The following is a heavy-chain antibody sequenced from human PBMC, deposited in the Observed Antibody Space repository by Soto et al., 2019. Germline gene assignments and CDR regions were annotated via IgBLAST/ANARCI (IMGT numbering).Heavy chain of an antibody. CDR3: ARGLRYFDWLSRAPSDYYYGMDV. J-gene: IGHJ6*02. CDR1: GYTFTNFG. Sequence: SVKVSCKTSGYTFTNFGLSWVRQAPGQGLEWMGGIIPIFGTANYAQKFQGRVTITADESTSTAYMELSSLRSEDTAVYYCARGLRYFDWLSRAPSDYYYGMDVWGQGTTVTVSS. V-gene: IGHV1-69*13. D-gene: IGHD3-9*01. CDR2: IIPIFGTA.